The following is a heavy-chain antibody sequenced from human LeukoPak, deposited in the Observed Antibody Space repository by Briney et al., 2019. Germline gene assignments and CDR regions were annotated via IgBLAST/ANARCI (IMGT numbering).Heavy chain of an antibody. CDR1: GFTFSDYW. CDR3: ARDFYGDYALSAFDI. CDR2: IKQDGSEK. Sequence: GGSLRLSGAASGFTFSDYWMSWVRQAPGKGREWVANIKQDGSEKYYVDSVRVRFTISRDNAKNSLYLQMNSLRAEDTAVYYCARDFYGDYALSAFDIWGQGAMVTVSS. J-gene: IGHJ3*02. D-gene: IGHD4-17*01. V-gene: IGHV3-7*01.